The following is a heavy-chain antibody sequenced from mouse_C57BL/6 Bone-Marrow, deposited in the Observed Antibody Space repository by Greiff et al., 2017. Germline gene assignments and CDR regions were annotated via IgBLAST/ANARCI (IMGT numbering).Heavy chain of an antibody. J-gene: IGHJ4*01. Sequence: EVMLVESGGGLVQPGGSLKLSCAASGFTFSDYYMYWVRQTPEKRLEWVAYISNGGGSTYYPDTVKGRFTISRDNATNTLYLQMSRLKSEDTDMYYCSRQDYCSIPYSMDYWGQGTSVTVSS. CDR1: GFTFSDYY. D-gene: IGHD1-1*01. CDR3: SRQDYCSIPYSMDY. CDR2: ISNGGGST. V-gene: IGHV5-12*01.